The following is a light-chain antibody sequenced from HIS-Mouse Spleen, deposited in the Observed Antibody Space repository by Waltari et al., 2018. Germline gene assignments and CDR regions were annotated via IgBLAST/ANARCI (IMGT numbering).Light chain of an antibody. J-gene: IGLJ1*01. V-gene: IGLV2-11*01. CDR1: STDVGGYNF. CDR3: CSYAGSYTGV. Sequence: QSALTQPRSVSGSPGQSVTISCTGTSTDVGGYNFVPWYQQHPGKAPKLMSYDVSKRPSGVPDRFSGSKSGNTASLTISGLQAEDEADYYCCSYAGSYTGVFGTGTKVTVL. CDR2: DVS.